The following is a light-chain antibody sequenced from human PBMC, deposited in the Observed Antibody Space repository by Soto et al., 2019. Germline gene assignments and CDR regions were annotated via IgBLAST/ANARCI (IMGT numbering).Light chain of an antibody. J-gene: IGKJ2*01. CDR3: QQRSNWPPT. CDR2: DAS. Sequence: EIVLTQSPATLSLSPGERATLSCRASQSVSSYLAWYQQKPGQAPRLLIYDASNRATGIPARLSGSGSGTDFTLTISSLEPEDFPLYYCQQRSNWPPTFGQGTKVDIK. V-gene: IGKV3-11*01. CDR1: QSVSSY.